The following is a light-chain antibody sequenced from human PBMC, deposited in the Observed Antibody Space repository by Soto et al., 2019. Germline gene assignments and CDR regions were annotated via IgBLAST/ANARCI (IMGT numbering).Light chain of an antibody. CDR2: GAS. CDR1: QSVSSN. CDR3: QQYNNCPLT. Sequence: EIVMTQSPATLSVSPGERATLSCRASQSVSSNLAWYQQKPGQAPRLLIYGASTRATGIPARFSGSGSGTEFTLTISSLQSVDFSVYYCQQYNNCPLTFGQGTKV. V-gene: IGKV3-15*01. J-gene: IGKJ1*01.